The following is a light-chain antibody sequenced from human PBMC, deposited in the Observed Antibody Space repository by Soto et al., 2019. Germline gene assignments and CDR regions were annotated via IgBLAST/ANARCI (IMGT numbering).Light chain of an antibody. CDR1: QSVSSSF. CDR2: GAS. J-gene: IGKJ4*01. CDR3: QQYSISPPLT. Sequence: EIVLTQSPGTLSLSPGERATLSCRASQSVSSSFLAWYQQKPGQPPRLLIYGASTRATGIPDRFSGSGSGTDFTLTISRLEPEDFAVYYCQQYSISPPLTFGGGTKVEI. V-gene: IGKV3-20*01.